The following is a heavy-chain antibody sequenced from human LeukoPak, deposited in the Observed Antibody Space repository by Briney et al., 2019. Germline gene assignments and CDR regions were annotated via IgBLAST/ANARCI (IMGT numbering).Heavy chain of an antibody. CDR2: IYSGGNT. CDR3: AREMHGDHRY. D-gene: IGHD4-17*01. CDR1: EFTVSNNY. V-gene: IGHV3-53*01. Sequence: GGSLRLSCAASEFTVSNNYMNWVRQAPGKGLEWVSVIYSGGNTYYADSVKGRFTISRDNSKNTLYLQMNSLRAEDTAVYYCAREMHGDHRYWGQGTLVTVSS. J-gene: IGHJ4*02.